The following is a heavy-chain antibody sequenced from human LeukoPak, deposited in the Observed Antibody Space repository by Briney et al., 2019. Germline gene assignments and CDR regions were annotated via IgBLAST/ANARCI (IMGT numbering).Heavy chain of an antibody. CDR2: INHSGST. Sequence: PSETLSLTCAVYGGSFSGYYWSWIRQPPGKGLEWIGEINHSGSTYYNPSLKSRVTISVDTSKNQFSLKLSSVTAADTAVYYCARDCSGGSCYQNWGQGTLVTVSS. V-gene: IGHV4-34*01. CDR3: ARDCSGGSCYQN. CDR1: GGSFSGYY. J-gene: IGHJ4*02. D-gene: IGHD2-15*01.